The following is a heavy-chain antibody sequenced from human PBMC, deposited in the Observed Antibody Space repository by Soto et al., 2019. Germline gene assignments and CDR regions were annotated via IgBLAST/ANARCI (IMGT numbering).Heavy chain of an antibody. CDR1: GGSINDFY. J-gene: IGHJ6*02. D-gene: IGHD4-4*01. CDR2: IYYSGST. Sequence: SETLSLTCTVSGGSINDFYWSWIRQPPGKGLEWIGYIYYSGSTDYNPSLKGRVTISVDTSKNQFSLKLRSVTAADTAVYYCARDGDGRMTTNPYYYNGMDVWGPGTTVTVSS. CDR3: ARDGDGRMTTNPYYYNGMDV. V-gene: IGHV4-59*01.